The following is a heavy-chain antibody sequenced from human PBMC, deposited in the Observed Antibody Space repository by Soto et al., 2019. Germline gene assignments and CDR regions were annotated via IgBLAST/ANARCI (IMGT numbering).Heavy chain of an antibody. D-gene: IGHD2-2*01. Sequence: GGSLRLSCAASGFTFRSYWMQWVRQAPGKGLVWVSWINSDGSSTSYADSVKGRFTISRDNAKNTLYLQMNSLRAEDTAVYYCASGGNSLKFDSRGQGTPVTGSS. J-gene: IGHJ4*02. CDR1: GFTFRSYW. CDR2: INSDGSST. V-gene: IGHV3-74*01. CDR3: ASGGNSLKFDS.